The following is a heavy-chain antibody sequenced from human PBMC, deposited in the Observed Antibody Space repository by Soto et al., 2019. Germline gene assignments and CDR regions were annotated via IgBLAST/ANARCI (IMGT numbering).Heavy chain of an antibody. D-gene: IGHD5-18*01. V-gene: IGHV4-4*02. CDR1: GGSISSSNW. CDR2: IYRSGST. CDR3: GSGGYSYGYDY. Sequence: SETLSLTCAVSGGSISSSNWWSWVLQPPGKGLECIGEIYRSGSTNYNPSLKSRVTISVDKSKNQFSLKLSSVTAADTAVYYCGSGGYSYGYDYCGQRTSVTVSS. J-gene: IGHJ4*02.